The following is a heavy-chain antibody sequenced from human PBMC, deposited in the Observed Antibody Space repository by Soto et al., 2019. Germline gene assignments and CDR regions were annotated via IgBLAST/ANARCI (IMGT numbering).Heavy chain of an antibody. CDR2: VSGRGGST. V-gene: IGHV3-23*01. CDR3: AKDLEGSGYDSGNDY. D-gene: IGHD5-12*01. CDR1: GFTFSSYA. J-gene: IGHJ4*02. Sequence: EVQLLESGGGLVQPGGSLRLSCAASGFTFSSYAMSWVRQAPWKGLEWVSSVSGRGGSTYYPDSVKGRFTISRDNSKDTVFLQMNSLRAEDTAVYYCAKDLEGSGYDSGNDYWGQGTLVIVAS.